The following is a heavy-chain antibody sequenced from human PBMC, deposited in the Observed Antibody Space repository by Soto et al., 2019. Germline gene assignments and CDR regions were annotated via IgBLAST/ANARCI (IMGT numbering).Heavy chain of an antibody. V-gene: IGHV4-34*01. CDR1: GGSFSGYY. J-gene: IGHJ4*02. CDR2: INHSGST. Sequence: QVQLQQWGAGLLKPSETLSLSCAVYGGSFSGYYWSWIRQPPGKGLEWIGEINHSGSTNYNPSLQGRVTISVDTSKNQFSLRLSSVTAADTAVYYCASILRYLWGQGTLVTVSS. D-gene: IGHD3-16*01. CDR3: ASILRYL.